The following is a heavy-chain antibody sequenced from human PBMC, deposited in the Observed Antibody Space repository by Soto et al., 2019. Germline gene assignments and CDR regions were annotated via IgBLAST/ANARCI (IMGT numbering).Heavy chain of an antibody. CDR1: GFTFGSYS. V-gene: IGHV3-48*01. CDR3: AREWDGDGYNSGWFDP. Sequence: GGSLRLSCAASGFTFGSYSMNWVRQAPGKGLEWVSYISSSRTIYCADSVKGRFTISRDNAKNSLYLQMNSLRAEDTAVYYCAREWDGDGYNSGWFDPWGQGTLVTVSS. CDR2: ISSSRTI. D-gene: IGHD5-12*01. J-gene: IGHJ5*02.